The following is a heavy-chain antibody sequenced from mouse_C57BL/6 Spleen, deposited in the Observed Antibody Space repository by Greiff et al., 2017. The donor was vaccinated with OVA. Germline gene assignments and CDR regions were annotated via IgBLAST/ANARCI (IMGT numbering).Heavy chain of an antibody. D-gene: IGHD3-2*02. CDR1: GYTFTSYG. J-gene: IGHJ3*01. Sequence: VKLMESGAELARPGASVKLSCKASGYTFTSYGISWVKQRTGQGLEWIGEIYPRSGNTYYNEKFKGKATLTADKSSSTAYMELRSLTSEDSAVYFCARSPDSSGPAWFAYWGQGTLVTVSA. CDR2: IYPRSGNT. V-gene: IGHV1-81*01. CDR3: ARSPDSSGPAWFAY.